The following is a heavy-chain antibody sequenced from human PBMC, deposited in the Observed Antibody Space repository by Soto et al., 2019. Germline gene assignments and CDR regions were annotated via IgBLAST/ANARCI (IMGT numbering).Heavy chain of an antibody. CDR1: GYTFSNYG. CDR2: IGPYHGNT. CDR3: ARDRDAFYTH. J-gene: IGHJ4*02. Sequence: QVPLVQSGAEARKPGASVKVSCKATGYTFSNYGVSWVRQGPGQGLEWMGWIGPYHGNTNYAEKVKGRVTPTTDTSTTTAYMELTSLRSDDTAVYYCARDRDAFYTHWGQGTLVTVSS. V-gene: IGHV1-18*01. D-gene: IGHD3-16*01.